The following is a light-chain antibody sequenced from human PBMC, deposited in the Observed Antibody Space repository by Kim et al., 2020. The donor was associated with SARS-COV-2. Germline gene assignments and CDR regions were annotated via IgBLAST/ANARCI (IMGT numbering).Light chain of an antibody. CDR2: QDS. V-gene: IGLV3-1*01. CDR3: QAWDSSTVV. CDR1: KLGDNY. J-gene: IGLJ2*01. Sequence: SVSPGQTASITCSGDKLGDNYACWYQQKPGQPPVLVIYQDSKRPSALPERFSGSNSGNTATLTISGTQAMDEADYYCQAWDSSTVVFGGGTQLTVL.